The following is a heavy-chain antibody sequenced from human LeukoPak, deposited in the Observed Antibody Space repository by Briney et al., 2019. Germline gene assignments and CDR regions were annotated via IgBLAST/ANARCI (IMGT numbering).Heavy chain of an antibody. CDR1: GYSISSGYY. J-gene: IGHJ4*02. V-gene: IGHV4-38-2*01. CDR2: IYHSGST. CDR3: ASIWEQLASH. Sequence: SETLSLTCAVSGYSISSGYYWGWIRQPPGKGLEWIGSIYHSGSTYYNPSLKSRVTISVDTPKNQCSLKLSSVTAADTAVYYCASIWEQLASHWGQGTLVTVSS. D-gene: IGHD6-13*01.